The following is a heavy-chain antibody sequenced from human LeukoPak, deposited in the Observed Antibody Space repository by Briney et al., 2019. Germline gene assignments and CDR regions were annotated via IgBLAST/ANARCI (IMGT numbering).Heavy chain of an antibody. D-gene: IGHD2-8*01. Sequence: SETLSLTCTVAGVSMSAFQGSWVRQSPEKGLEWIGCVNTKGETNYNPSLKSRVITSVDPSKSQFSLRLTSVTAADTAVYYCATSNDAKIAPFDHWGQGALVTVSS. J-gene: IGHJ4*02. CDR3: ATSNDAKIAPFDH. CDR1: GVSMSAFQ. CDR2: VNTKGET. V-gene: IGHV4-4*09.